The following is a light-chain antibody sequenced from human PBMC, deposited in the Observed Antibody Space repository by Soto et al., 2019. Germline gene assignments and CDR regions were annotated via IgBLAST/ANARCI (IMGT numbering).Light chain of an antibody. V-gene: IGKV3D-20*02. CDR2: GAS. CDR1: QSVSNNY. CDR3: QQRSKWPPEVT. J-gene: IGKJ5*01. Sequence: EIVLTQSPGTLSLSPGERATLSCRASQSVSNNYLAWYQQKPGQAPRLLIYGASSRATGIPDRFSGSGSGTDFTLTISSLEPEDFAVYYCQQRSKWPPEVTFGQGTRLEI.